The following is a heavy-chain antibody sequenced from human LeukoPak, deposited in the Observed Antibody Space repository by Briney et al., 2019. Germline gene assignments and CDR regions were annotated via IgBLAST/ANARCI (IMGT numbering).Heavy chain of an antibody. Sequence: PSETLSLTCTVSGGSISRYYWSWIRQPPGKGLEWIGYIYYSGSTNYNPSLKSRVTISVDTSKNQFSLKLSSVTAADTAVYYCARHLYSSGWSNFDYWGQGTLVTVSS. CDR2: IYYSGST. D-gene: IGHD6-19*01. CDR3: ARHLYSSGWSNFDY. CDR1: GGSISRYY. J-gene: IGHJ4*02. V-gene: IGHV4-59*08.